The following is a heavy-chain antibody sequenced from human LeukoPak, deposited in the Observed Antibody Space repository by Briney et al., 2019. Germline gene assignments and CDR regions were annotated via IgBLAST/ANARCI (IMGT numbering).Heavy chain of an antibody. J-gene: IGHJ4*02. Sequence: GGSLRLSCAASGFTFSSYAMSWVRQAPGKGLEWVSAISGSGGSTYYADSVKGRFTISRDNSKNTLYLQMNSLRAEDTAVYYCAEDSLVIIPLDYFDYWGQGTLITVSS. CDR1: GFTFSSYA. CDR3: AEDSLVIIPLDYFDY. V-gene: IGHV3-23*01. CDR2: ISGSGGST. D-gene: IGHD3-9*01.